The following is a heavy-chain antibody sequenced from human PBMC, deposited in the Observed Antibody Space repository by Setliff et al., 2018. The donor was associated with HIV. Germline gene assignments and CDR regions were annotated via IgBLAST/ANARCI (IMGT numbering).Heavy chain of an antibody. D-gene: IGHD3-22*01. Sequence: ASVKVSCKVSGYTLTELSVHWVRQAPGEGLEWMGGFDPEDGETIYAEKFQGRVTMTEDTSTDTAYMELSSLTSEDTAVYYCATIREYYYDILTAPTPGVFDIWGQGTMVTVSS. CDR3: ATIREYYYDILTAPTPGVFDI. V-gene: IGHV1-24*01. CDR2: FDPEDGET. J-gene: IGHJ3*02. CDR1: GYTLTELS.